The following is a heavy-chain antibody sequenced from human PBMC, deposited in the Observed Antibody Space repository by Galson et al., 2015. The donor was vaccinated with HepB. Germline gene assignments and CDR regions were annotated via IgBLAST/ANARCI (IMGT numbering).Heavy chain of an antibody. D-gene: IGHD3-10*01. CDR3: AKGGITMVRGVIRLWYFDL. V-gene: IGHV3-30*04. CDR1: GFTFSSYA. CDR2: ISYDGSNK. Sequence: SLRLSCAASGFTFSSYAMHWVRQAPGKGLEWVAVISYDGSNKYYADSVKGRYTISRDNSKNTLYLQMNSLRAEDTAVYYCAKGGITMVRGVIRLWYFDLWGRGTLVTVSS. J-gene: IGHJ2*01.